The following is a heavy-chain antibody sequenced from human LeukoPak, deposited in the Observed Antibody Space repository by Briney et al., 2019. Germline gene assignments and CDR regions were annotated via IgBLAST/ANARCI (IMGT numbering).Heavy chain of an antibody. J-gene: IGHJ4*02. D-gene: IGHD3-10*01. CDR3: AREDRGVFDY. CDR2: IYYSGST. CDR1: GGSISSHF. Sequence: SSETLSLTCTVSGGSISSHFWCWLRQPPGKGLEGIGYIYYSGSTNYNPSLKSRVTISVDTSKNQFSLKLSSVTAADTAVYYCAREDRGVFDYWGQGTLVTVSS. V-gene: IGHV4-59*11.